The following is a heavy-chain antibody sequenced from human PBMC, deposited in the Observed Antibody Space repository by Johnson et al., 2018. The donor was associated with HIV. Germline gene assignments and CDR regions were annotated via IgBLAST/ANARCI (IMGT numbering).Heavy chain of an antibody. J-gene: IGHJ3*02. V-gene: IGHV3-30-3*01. CDR3: AKALVGATLSDAFDI. CDR1: GFTFSSYA. Sequence: QVQLVESGGGVVQPGKSLRLSCAASGFTFSSYAMHWVRQAPGKGLEWVAVISYDGSNKYYADSVKGRFTISRDNSKNTLYLQMNSLRAEDTAVYYCAKALVGATLSDAFDIWGQGTMVTVSS. D-gene: IGHD1-26*01. CDR2: ISYDGSNK.